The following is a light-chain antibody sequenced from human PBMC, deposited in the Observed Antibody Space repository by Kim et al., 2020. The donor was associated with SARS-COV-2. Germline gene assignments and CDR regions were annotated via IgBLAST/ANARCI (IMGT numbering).Light chain of an antibody. Sequence: SASVGDRVSLTCRASQTLNHYLNWYQQKPGKAPKLLIYSASNLESWVPSRFSGSGSGTLFTLTISSLQLEDFATYYCQQSYGARTFGQGTKVDIK. CDR1: QTLNHY. V-gene: IGKV1-39*01. CDR2: SAS. CDR3: QQSYGART. J-gene: IGKJ1*01.